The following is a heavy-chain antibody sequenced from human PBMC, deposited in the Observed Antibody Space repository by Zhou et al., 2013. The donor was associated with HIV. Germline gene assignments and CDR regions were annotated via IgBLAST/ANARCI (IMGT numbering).Heavy chain of an antibody. CDR3: ARAPSVVVDATWGNWFDP. CDR1: GYSISSGYY. V-gene: IGHV4-38-2*01. J-gene: IGHJ5*02. D-gene: IGHD2-8*02. Sequence: QVQLQESGPGLVKPSETLSLTCAVSGYSISSGYYWGWIRQPPGKGPEWIATIYHSGNTYYNPSLKSRVTISVDTSKNQFSLRLSSVTAADAAVYYCARAPSVVVDATWGNWFDPGARESWSPSPQ. CDR2: IYHSGNT.